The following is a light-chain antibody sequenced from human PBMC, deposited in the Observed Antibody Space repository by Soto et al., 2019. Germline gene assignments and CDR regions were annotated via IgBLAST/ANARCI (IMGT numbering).Light chain of an antibody. CDR2: DVN. Sequence: VLSEPRPVSRSPRQLATISCTGSSSDVGAYDYVSWYQHHPGKAPKLIIYDVNKRPSGVPNRFSVSKSGDTASLTISWLQAEDEADYYVCSLARTYLFLFAAVTKFTVL. J-gene: IGLJ2*01. CDR1: SSDVGAYDY. V-gene: IGLV2-11*01. CDR3: CSLARTYLFL.